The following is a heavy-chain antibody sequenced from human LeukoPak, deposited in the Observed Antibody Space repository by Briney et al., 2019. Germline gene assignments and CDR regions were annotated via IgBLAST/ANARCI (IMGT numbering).Heavy chain of an antibody. CDR1: SGSISSSSYY. J-gene: IGHJ5*02. Sequence: SETLSLTCSVSSGSISSSSYYWGWVRQPPGRGLEWIGSIYYNGNTYYNPSLTSRVTVSIDTSKNQFSLKLSSMTAADTAVYYCARDLKLGYCSGGSCSNWFDPWGQGTLVTVSS. CDR2: IYYNGNT. V-gene: IGHV4-39*07. D-gene: IGHD2-15*01. CDR3: ARDLKLGYCSGGSCSNWFDP.